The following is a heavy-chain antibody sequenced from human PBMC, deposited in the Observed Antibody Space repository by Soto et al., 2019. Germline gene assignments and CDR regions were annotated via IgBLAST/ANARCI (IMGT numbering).Heavy chain of an antibody. V-gene: IGHV1-69*01. D-gene: IGHD3-22*01. CDR2: IIPMFGTA. CDR3: ARDGTLYDSSGYYYLY. J-gene: IGHJ4*02. Sequence: QVQLVQSGAEVKKPGSSVKVSCKASGGTFRGCALNWARQAPARGREGGGGIIPMFGTANYAQKFQGRVTITADESTNTGYMELRSLISEDTAVYYCARDGTLYDSSGYYYLYWGQGTLVTVSS. CDR1: GGTFRGCA.